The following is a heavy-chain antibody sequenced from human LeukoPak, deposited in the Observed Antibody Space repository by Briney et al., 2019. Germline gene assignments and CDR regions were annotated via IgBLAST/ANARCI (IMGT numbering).Heavy chain of an antibody. V-gene: IGHV3-21*01. Sequence: GGSLRLSCAASGFTFSSYSMNWVRQAPGKGLEWFSSISSSSSYIYYADSVKGRFTISRDNAKNSLYLQMNSLRAEDTAVYYCARGALLYYDILTGFDYWGQGTLVTVSS. D-gene: IGHD3-9*01. CDR2: ISSSSSYI. J-gene: IGHJ4*02. CDR1: GFTFSSYS. CDR3: ARGALLYYDILTGFDY.